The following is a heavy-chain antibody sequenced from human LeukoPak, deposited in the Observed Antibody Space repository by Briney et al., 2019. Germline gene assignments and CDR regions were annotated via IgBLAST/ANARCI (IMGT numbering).Heavy chain of an antibody. D-gene: IGHD1-26*01. Sequence: GGSLRLSCAASGFTFSSYGMSWVRQAPGKGLEWVSTISRSAYNSYYADSVKGRFIISRDNSANTLYLQMNSLRAEDTALYYCAKHSGSYFIYYVDSWGQGTLVTVSS. CDR1: GFTFSSYG. CDR3: AKHSGSYFIYYVDS. V-gene: IGHV3-23*01. CDR2: ISRSAYNS. J-gene: IGHJ4*02.